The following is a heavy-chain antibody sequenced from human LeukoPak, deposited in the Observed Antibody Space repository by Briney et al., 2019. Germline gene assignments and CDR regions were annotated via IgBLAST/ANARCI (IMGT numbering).Heavy chain of an antibody. D-gene: IGHD3-16*01. CDR1: GGSISSYY. J-gene: IGHJ5*02. CDR2: IYTSGST. CDR3: ARDVSVWGSFDWFDP. Sequence: SETLSLTCTVSGGSISSYYWSWIRQPAGKGLEWIGRIYTSGSTDYNPSLKSRVTMSVDTSKNQFSLKLSSVTAADAAVYYCARDVSVWGSFDWFDPWGQGTLVTVSS. V-gene: IGHV4-4*07.